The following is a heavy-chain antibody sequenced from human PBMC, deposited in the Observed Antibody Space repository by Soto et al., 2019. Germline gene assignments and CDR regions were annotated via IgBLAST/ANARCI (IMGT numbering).Heavy chain of an antibody. Sequence: SETLSLICAVYGGYFSGYYWSRIRQPPGKGLEWIGEINHSGSTNYNPSLKSRVTISVDTSKNQFSLKLSSVTAADTAVYYCARGLYRRSWYAAVRFDPWGQGTLVTVSS. D-gene: IGHD6-13*01. CDR2: INHSGST. CDR1: GGYFSGYY. J-gene: IGHJ5*02. CDR3: ARGLYRRSWYAAVRFDP. V-gene: IGHV4-34*01.